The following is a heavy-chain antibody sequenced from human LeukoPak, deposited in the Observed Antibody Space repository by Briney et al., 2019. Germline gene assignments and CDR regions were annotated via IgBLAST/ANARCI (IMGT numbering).Heavy chain of an antibody. D-gene: IGHD3-16*02. CDR2: ISGSGDRT. J-gene: IGHJ3*01. CDR3: AKITFGGVIVLDAFDL. CDR1: RFTFSNYA. Sequence: PGGSLRLSCAASRFTFSNYAMSWVRQAPGKGLEWGSAISGSGDRTYYADSVKGRFTISRDNSKNTLYLQMSSLRAEDTALYYCAKITFGGVIVLDAFDLWGQGTMVTVSS. V-gene: IGHV3-23*01.